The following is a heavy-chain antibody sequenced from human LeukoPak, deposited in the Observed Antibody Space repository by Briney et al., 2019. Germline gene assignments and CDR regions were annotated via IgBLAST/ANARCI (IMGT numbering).Heavy chain of an antibody. CDR1: GYTFTRYY. CDR3: AREWVADAFDI. D-gene: IGHD1-26*01. J-gene: IGHJ3*02. V-gene: IGHV1-46*01. CDR2: INPSGGST. Sequence: GASVKVSCKSSGYTFTRYYIHWVRQAPGKGLEWMAIINPSGGSTNYAQKFQGRVTLTRDTSTNTVYMDLSSLRSEDTAVYYCAREWVADAFDIWGQGTMVTVSS.